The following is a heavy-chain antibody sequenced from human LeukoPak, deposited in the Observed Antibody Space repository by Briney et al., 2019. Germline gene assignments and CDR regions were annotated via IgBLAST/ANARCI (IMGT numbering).Heavy chain of an antibody. CDR3: ARAGGIAVYDY. J-gene: IGHJ4*02. Sequence: SETLSLTCTVSGGSISSGSYYWSWIRQPAGKGLEWIGRIYSSGSTNYNPSLKSRVTISVDTSKNQFSLKLSSVTAADTAVYYCARAGGIAVYDYWGQGTLVTVSS. V-gene: IGHV4-61*02. CDR1: GGSISSGSYY. CDR2: IYSSGST. D-gene: IGHD6-19*01.